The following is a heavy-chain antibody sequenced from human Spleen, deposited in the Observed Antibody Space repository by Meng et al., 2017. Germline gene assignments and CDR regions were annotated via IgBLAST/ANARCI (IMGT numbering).Heavy chain of an antibody. CDR2: INHSGST. Sequence: VQPPEGGGGLLNPSGNLSPPFVVLGWACRGYYWTWARQPPGKGLEWIGEINHSGSTNYNPSLKSRSTKSVDTSKNQFSLKLNSVTAADTAVYYCARGPRITVAGGWFDPWGQGTLVTVSS. CDR1: GWACRGYY. CDR3: ARGPRITVAGGWFDP. D-gene: IGHD4-11*01. V-gene: IGHV4-34*01. J-gene: IGHJ5*02.